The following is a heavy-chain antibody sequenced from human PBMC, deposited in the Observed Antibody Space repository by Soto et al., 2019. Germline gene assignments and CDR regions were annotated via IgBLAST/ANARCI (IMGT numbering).Heavy chain of an antibody. J-gene: IGHJ4*02. CDR1: GFTFSSYA. D-gene: IGHD2-15*01. CDR3: AKEGRGRIVVVVAATNYFDY. V-gene: IGHV3-23*01. CDR2: ISGSGGST. Sequence: GGSLRLSCAASGFTFSSYAMSWVRQAPGKGLEWVSAISGSGGSTYYADSVKGRFTISRDNSKNTLYLQMNSLRAEDTAVYYCAKEGRGRIVVVVAATNYFDYWGQGTLVTVSS.